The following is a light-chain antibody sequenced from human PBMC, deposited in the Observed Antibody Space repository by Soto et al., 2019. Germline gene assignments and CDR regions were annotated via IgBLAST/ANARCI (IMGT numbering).Light chain of an antibody. CDR2: GAS. CDR1: QSVSST. Sequence: EIVMTPSPVVLSVPPGASATLSWRASQSVSSTLAWFQQKPGQAPRLLIYGASTRATGIPARSSGSGSGTDFTLTISSLQSEDFAVYYCQQYNTWPRTFGQGTKVDIK. CDR3: QQYNTWPRT. V-gene: IGKV3-15*01. J-gene: IGKJ1*01.